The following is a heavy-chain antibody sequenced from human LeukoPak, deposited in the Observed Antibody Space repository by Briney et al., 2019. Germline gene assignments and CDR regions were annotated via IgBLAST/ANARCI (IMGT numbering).Heavy chain of an antibody. CDR3: AKDSLLLWFGELLWNFDY. Sequence: GGSLRLSCAASGFTFSSYAMSWVRQAPGKGLEWVSAISGSGGSTYYADSVKGRFTISRDNSKNTLYLQMNSLRAGDTAVYYCAKDSLLLWFGELLWNFDYWGQGTLVTVSS. CDR1: GFTFSSYA. V-gene: IGHV3-23*01. D-gene: IGHD3-10*01. J-gene: IGHJ4*02. CDR2: ISGSGGST.